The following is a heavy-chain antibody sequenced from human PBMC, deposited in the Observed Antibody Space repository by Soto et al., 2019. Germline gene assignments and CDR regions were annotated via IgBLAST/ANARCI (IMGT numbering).Heavy chain of an antibody. CDR3: GTTVTTRYYMDV. J-gene: IGHJ6*03. D-gene: IGHD4-4*01. CDR1: GFTFTSSA. CDR2: IVVGSGNT. V-gene: IGHV1-58*02. Sequence: SVKVSCKASGFTFTSSAMQWVRQARGQRLEWIGWIVVGSGNTNYTQKFQERVTITRDMSTSTAYMELSSLRSEDTAVYYCGTTVTTRYYMDVWGKGTTVTVSS.